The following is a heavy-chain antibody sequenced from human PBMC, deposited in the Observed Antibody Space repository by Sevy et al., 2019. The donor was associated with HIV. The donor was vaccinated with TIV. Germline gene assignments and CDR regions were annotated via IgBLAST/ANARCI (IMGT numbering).Heavy chain of an antibody. CDR2: FSSSSSYI. V-gene: IGHV3-21*01. J-gene: IGHJ4*02. CDR1: GFTFSSYS. D-gene: IGHD6-19*01. Sequence: GGSLRLSCAASGFTFSSYSMNWVRQAPGKGLEWVSSFSSSSSYIYSAASVKGRFTISRDNAKNSLYLQMNSLRAEDTAVYYCAIFEAVAIFDYWGQGTLVTVSS. CDR3: AIFEAVAIFDY.